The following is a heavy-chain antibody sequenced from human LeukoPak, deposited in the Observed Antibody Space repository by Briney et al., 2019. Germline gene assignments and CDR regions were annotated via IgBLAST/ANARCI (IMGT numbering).Heavy chain of an antibody. CDR1: GGSITVYY. D-gene: IGHD6-13*01. Sequence: SETLSLTCTVSGGSITVYYWSWIRQPPGKGLEWIGYISYSGNTFYNPSLKSRVTISADTSKNQVSLKVTSVTAADTAVYYCARKVPDRSSWYDYWGQGALVTVSS. V-gene: IGHV4-59*08. CDR3: ARKVPDRSSWYDY. J-gene: IGHJ4*02. CDR2: ISYSGNT.